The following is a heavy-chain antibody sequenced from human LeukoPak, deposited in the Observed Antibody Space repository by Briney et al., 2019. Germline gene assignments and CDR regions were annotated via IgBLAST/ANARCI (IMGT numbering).Heavy chain of an antibody. D-gene: IGHD3-9*01. CDR2: IYYSGST. J-gene: IGHJ4*02. CDR1: GGSIRSSYYY. V-gene: IGHV4-39*01. Sequence: SETLSLTCTVSGGSIRSSYYYWGWIRQPPGKGLEWIGNIYYSGSTYYNPSLESRVTISVDTSKNQFSLRLSSVTAADTAVYYCARHQSYFDVLTGYSFDYWGQGTLVTVSS. CDR3: ARHQSYFDVLTGYSFDY.